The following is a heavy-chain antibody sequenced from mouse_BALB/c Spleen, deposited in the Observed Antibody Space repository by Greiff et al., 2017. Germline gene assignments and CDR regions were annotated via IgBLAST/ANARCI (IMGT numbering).Heavy chain of an antibody. D-gene: IGHD2-14*01. Sequence: VQLQQSGAELARPGASVKMSCKASGYTFTSYTMHWVKQRPGQGLEWIGYINPSSGYTNYNQKFKDKATLTADKSSSTAYMQLSSLTSEDSAVYDCAREGYRYDVPLAYWGQGTLVTVSA. CDR1: GYTFTSYT. J-gene: IGHJ3*01. V-gene: IGHV1-4*01. CDR3: AREGYRYDVPLAY. CDR2: INPSSGYT.